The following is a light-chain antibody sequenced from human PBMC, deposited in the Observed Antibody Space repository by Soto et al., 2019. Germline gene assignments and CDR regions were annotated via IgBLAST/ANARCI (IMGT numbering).Light chain of an antibody. CDR3: LQDYDYPRT. Sequence: AIQMTQSPSSLSASVGDRVTITCRASQGIRDELGWYQQKAGKAPNLLISAASRLQSGIPSRFSGRGSGPDFTLTISSLQPEDFATYYCLQDYDYPRTFGQGTKVDIK. V-gene: IGKV1-6*01. CDR2: AAS. CDR1: QGIRDE. J-gene: IGKJ1*01.